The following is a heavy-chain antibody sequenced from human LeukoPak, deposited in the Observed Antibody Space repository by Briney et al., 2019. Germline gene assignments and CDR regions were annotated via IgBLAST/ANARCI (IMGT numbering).Heavy chain of an antibody. D-gene: IGHD1-26*01. CDR3: AKDPHIVGATGFDY. V-gene: IGHV3-30*02. CDR1: GFTFSSYG. J-gene: IGHJ4*02. Sequence: GGSLRLSCAASGFTFSSYGMHWVRQAPGKGLEWVAFIHYDGSFQYYADSVKGRFTISRDNSKNTLYLQMNSLRAEDTAVYYRAKDPHIVGATGFDYWGQGTLVTVPS. CDR2: IHYDGSFQ.